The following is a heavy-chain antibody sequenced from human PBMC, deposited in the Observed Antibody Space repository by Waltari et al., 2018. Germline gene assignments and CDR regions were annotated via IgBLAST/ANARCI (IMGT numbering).Heavy chain of an antibody. CDR2: VSYDGSNK. Sequence: QVQLVESGGGVVQPGRSLRLSCAASGFTFSSYGMHWVRQAPGKGLEWVEVVSYDGSNKYYADSVKGRFTISIDNSKNTLYLQRNSLRAEDTAVYYCAKGVGRVGYNWYLDLWGRGTLVTVSS. V-gene: IGHV3-30*18. D-gene: IGHD5-12*01. CDR1: GFTFSSYG. CDR3: AKGVGRVGYNWYLDL. J-gene: IGHJ2*01.